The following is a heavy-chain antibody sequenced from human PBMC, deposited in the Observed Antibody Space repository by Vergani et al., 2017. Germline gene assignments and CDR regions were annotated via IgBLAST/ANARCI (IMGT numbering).Heavy chain of an antibody. CDR3: ASEKCYSDSTSHLRGRYFDV. J-gene: IGHJ2*01. D-gene: IGHD1-26*01. CDR2: IYNSGNG. Sequence: QMQLQESGAGLVKASETLSLTCTVSGDSIISRSYYWGWIRQPPGKGLEWIGSIYNSGNGDSSSSLKSRVTVSADTSKNQFSLRLTSVTAADTAVYYCASEKCYSDSTSHLRGRYFDVWGGGTLVTVPS. CDR1: GDSIISRSYY. V-gene: IGHV4-39*01.